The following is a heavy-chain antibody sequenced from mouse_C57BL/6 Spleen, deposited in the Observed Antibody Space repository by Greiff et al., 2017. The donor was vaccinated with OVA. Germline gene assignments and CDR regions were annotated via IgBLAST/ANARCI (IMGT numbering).Heavy chain of an antibody. CDR1: GYTFTSYW. D-gene: IGHD2-1*01. CDR2: IHPSDSDT. Sequence: QVQLQQPGAELVKPGASVKVSCKASGYTFTSYWMHWVKQRPGRGLEWIGRIHPSDSDTNYNQKFKGKATLTVAKSSSTAYMQLSSLTSEDSAVYYCAMGGNYDWYFDVWGTGTTVTVSS. V-gene: IGHV1-74*01. CDR3: AMGGNYDWYFDV. J-gene: IGHJ1*03.